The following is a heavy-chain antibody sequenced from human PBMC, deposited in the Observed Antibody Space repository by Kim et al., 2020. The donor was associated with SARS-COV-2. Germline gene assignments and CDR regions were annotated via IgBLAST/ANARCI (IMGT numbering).Heavy chain of an antibody. J-gene: IGHJ6*02. Sequence: GGSLRLSCAASGFTFSSYAMSWVRQAPGKGLEWVSAISGSGGSTYYADSVKGRFTISRDNSKNTLYLQMNSLRAEDTAVYYCATYTSGSNRYYYYGMDVWGQGTTVTVSS. CDR1: GFTFSSYA. CDR2: ISGSGGST. V-gene: IGHV3-23*01. D-gene: IGHD6-25*01. CDR3: ATYTSGSNRYYYYGMDV.